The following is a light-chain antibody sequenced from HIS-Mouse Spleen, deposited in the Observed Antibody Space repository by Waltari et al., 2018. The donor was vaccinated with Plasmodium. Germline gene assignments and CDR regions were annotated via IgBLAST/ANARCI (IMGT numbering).Light chain of an antibody. CDR1: QSISSY. J-gene: IGKJ2*01. CDR2: AAS. V-gene: IGKV1-39*01. CDR3: QQSYSTPHT. Sequence: DIQMTQSPSSLSASVGDRVTITCLASQSISSYLHWYQQKPGKAPKLLSYAASSLQSGVPSRFSGSGSGTDFTLTISSLQPEDFSTYYCQQSYSTPHTFGQGTKLEIK.